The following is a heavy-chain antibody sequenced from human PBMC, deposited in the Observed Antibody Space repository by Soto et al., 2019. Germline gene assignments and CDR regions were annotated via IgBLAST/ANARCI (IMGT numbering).Heavy chain of an antibody. V-gene: IGHV4-4*02. CDR1: GGSISSSNW. Sequence: PSETLSLTCAVSGGSISSSNWWSWVRQPPGKGLEWIGEIYHSGSTNYNPSLKSRVTISVDKSKNQFSLKLSSVTAADTAVYYCARSNPGGYYYYGMDVWGQGTTVTVSS. CDR3: ARSNPGGYYYYGMDV. D-gene: IGHD4-4*01. J-gene: IGHJ6*02. CDR2: IYHSGST.